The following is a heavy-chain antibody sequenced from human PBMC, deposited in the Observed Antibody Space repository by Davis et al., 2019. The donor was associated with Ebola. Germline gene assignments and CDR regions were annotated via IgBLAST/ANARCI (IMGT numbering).Heavy chain of an antibody. CDR1: GGSFSGYY. CDR2: INHSGST. V-gene: IGHV4-34*09. CDR3: ARDRGYYYGMDV. J-gene: IGHJ6*02. Sequence: LRLSCAVYGGSFSGYYWSWIRQPPGKGLEWIGEINHSGSTNYNPSLKSRVTISVDTSKNQFSLKLSSVTAADTAVYYCARDRGYYYGMDVWGQGTTVTVSS.